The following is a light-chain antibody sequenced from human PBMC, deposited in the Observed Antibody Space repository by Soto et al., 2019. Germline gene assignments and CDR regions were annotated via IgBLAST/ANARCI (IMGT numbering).Light chain of an antibody. Sequence: SALTQPASVSGTPGQSIAISCNGTSSDVGAYDYVSWYQQHPDRAPRLVIYEVSNRPSGVSNRFSGSKSVNTATLTISGLQAEDEADYYCASHTTTNTRVFGTGTKVTVL. V-gene: IGLV2-14*03. J-gene: IGLJ1*01. CDR2: EVS. CDR1: SSDVGAYDY. CDR3: ASHTTTNTRV.